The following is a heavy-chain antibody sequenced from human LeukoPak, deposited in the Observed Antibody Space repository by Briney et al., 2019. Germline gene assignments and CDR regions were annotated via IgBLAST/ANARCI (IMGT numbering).Heavy chain of an antibody. J-gene: IGHJ6*03. Sequence: PGGSLRLSCAASGFTFSSYAMHWVRQAPGKGLEWVAVISYDGSNKYYADSVKGRFTISRDNSKNTLYLQMNSLRAEDTAVYYCARDSRGWSYCYYYMDVWGKGTTVTISS. V-gene: IGHV3-30*14. CDR3: ARDSRGWSYCYYYMDV. CDR1: GFTFSSYA. CDR2: ISYDGSNK. D-gene: IGHD6-19*01.